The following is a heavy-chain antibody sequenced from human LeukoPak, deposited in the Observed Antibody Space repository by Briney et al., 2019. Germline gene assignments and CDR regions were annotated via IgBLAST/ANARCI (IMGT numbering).Heavy chain of an antibody. V-gene: IGHV1-2*02. CDR1: GYTFTGYY. J-gene: IGHJ5*02. D-gene: IGHD3-3*01. CDR2: INPNSGGT. Sequence: ASVEVSCKVSGYTFTGYYMHWVRQAPGQGLEWMGWINPNSGGTNYAQKFQGRVTMTRDTSISTAYMELSRLRSYDTAVYYCARDYYDFWSGYYRNWFDPWGQGTLVTVSS. CDR3: ARDYYDFWSGYYRNWFDP.